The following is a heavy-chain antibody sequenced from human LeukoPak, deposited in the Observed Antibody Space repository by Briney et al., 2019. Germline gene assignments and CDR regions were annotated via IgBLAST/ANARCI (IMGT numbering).Heavy chain of an antibody. CDR2: INPNSGGT. J-gene: IGHJ4*02. Sequence: ASVKVSCKASGYTFTGYYMHWVRQAPGQGLEWMGWINPNSGGTNYAQKFQGRVTMTRDTSISTAYMELRSLRSDDTAVYYCATFLSGGLSHWGQGTLVTVSS. CDR1: GYTFTGYY. CDR3: ATFLSGGLSH. D-gene: IGHD2/OR15-2a*01. V-gene: IGHV1-2*02.